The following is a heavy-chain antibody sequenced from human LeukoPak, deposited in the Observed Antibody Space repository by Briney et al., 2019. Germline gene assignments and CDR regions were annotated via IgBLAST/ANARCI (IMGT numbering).Heavy chain of an antibody. Sequence: PGGSLRLSCAASGFTLSNYAMHWVRQAPGKGLEWVAVIWYDGSNEYYADAVKGRFIISRDNSKNTVHLQMNSLRVEDTSVYYCAREISMFVNAFDLWGQGTLVAVSS. V-gene: IGHV3-33*01. D-gene: IGHD3-10*02. J-gene: IGHJ3*01. CDR1: GFTLSNYA. CDR3: AREISMFVNAFDL. CDR2: IWYDGSNE.